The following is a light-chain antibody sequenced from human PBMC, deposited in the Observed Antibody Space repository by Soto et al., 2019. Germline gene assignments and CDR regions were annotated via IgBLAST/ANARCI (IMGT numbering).Light chain of an antibody. CDR3: HQYGSTPYP. J-gene: IGKJ2*01. V-gene: IGKV3-20*01. CDR2: AAS. Sequence: EIVLTQSPGTLSLSPGERATLSCRASQSDSSSYLGWYQQKPGQAPRLLIYAASSRATGIPDRFSGSGSATDCTATTRRLANADIAVYYCHQYGSTPYPFGQGNKL. CDR1: QSDSSSY.